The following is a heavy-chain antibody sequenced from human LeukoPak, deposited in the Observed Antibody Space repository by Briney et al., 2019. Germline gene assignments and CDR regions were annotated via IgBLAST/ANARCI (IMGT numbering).Heavy chain of an antibody. V-gene: IGHV3-15*01. Sequence: GVSLTLSCAASGFTFSSTWMIWVRHAPGNGLKWVGRIKRNTDGGTTDYAAPVNGRFTISRDDSKNTLYLQMNNLKTEDTAVYYCVTGLGRTDHDYWGQGTLVTVSS. CDR1: GFTFSSTW. J-gene: IGHJ4*02. CDR2: IKRNTDGGTT. D-gene: IGHD1/OR15-1a*01. CDR3: VTGLGRTDHDY.